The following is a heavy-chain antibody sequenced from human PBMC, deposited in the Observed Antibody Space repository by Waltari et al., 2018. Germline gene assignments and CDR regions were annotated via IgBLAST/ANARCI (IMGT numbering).Heavy chain of an antibody. D-gene: IGHD1-26*01. V-gene: IGHV4-38-2*02. J-gene: IGHJ5*02. Sequence: YYWGWIRQPPEKGLEWIGSIYHSGSTYYNPSLKSRVTISIDTSKNQFSLRLSSVTAADTAVYYCARAHSGSYSYVNWFDPWGQGTLVTVSS. CDR1: YY. CDR3: ARAHSGSYSYVNWFDP. CDR2: IYHSGST.